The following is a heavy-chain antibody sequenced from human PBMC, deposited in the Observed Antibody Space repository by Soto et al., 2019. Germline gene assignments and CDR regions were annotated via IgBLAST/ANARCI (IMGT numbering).Heavy chain of an antibody. Sequence: QVQLVQSGAEVKKPGSSVKVSCKASGGTFSSYAISWVRQAPGQGLEWMGGIIPIFGTANYAQKFQGRVTITADESTSTAYMELSSLRSEDTAVYYCAKAPTDIVLVPAAISGMDVWGQGTTVTVSS. CDR1: GGTFSSYA. J-gene: IGHJ6*02. V-gene: IGHV1-69*12. CDR2: IIPIFGTA. D-gene: IGHD2-2*02. CDR3: AKAPTDIVLVPAAISGMDV.